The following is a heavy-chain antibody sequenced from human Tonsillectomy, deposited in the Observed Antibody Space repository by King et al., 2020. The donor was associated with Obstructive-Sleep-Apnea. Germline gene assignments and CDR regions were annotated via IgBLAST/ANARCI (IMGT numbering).Heavy chain of an antibody. J-gene: IGHJ5*02. CDR2: IYYSGSN. Sequence: QLQESGPGLVKPSETLSLTCTVSGGSISSYYWSWIRQPPGKGLEWIGDIYYSGSNNYNPSLKRRVTISVDTSKNQFSLKLSAVTAADTAVYYCASGFGGSLVWFVPWGQETLVTVSS. CDR3: ASGFGGSLVWFVP. V-gene: IGHV4-59*01. CDR1: GGSISSYY. D-gene: IGHD3-10*01.